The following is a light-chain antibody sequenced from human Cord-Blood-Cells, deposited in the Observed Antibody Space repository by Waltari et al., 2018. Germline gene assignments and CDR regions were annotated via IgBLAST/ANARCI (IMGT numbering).Light chain of an antibody. CDR1: QSISRY. Sequence: DIQMSQSPPSLSVSVGDRVTITCRASQSISRYLKWYQKKPGKAPKILIYAASSLQSGVPSRFSGSGSGADVTLTLSSLQPEDFATYYCQQSYSTPDTFGQATKLEIK. CDR3: QQSYSTPDT. J-gene: IGKJ2*01. CDR2: AAS. V-gene: IGKV1-39*01.